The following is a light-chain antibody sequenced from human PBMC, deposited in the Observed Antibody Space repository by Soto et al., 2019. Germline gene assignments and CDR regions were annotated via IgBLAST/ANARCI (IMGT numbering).Light chain of an antibody. CDR1: QSLLHSNGNIY. CDR3: MQAIQAARP. J-gene: IGKJ1*01. Sequence: DIVLTQSPLSLPVTPGAPASISRRSSQSLLHSNGNIYLDWYLQKPGQSPQLLIYLGSIRASGVPHRLSGSGSGTEFTRKITIVEAADVGVYYCMQAIQAARPFGLGNKGESK. V-gene: IGKV2-28*01. CDR2: LGS.